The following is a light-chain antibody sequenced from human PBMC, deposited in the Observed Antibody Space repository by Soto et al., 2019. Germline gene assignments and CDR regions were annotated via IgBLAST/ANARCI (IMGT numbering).Light chain of an antibody. CDR1: SSDVGGYNY. CDR3: CSYAATSTLV. Sequence: QSALTQPRSVSGSPGQSVTISCTGTSSDVGGYNYVSWYQQHPGKAPELMIYDVTKRPSGVPDRFSGSKSGNTASLTISGLQAEDEADYYCCSYAATSTLVFGGGTKLTVL. CDR2: DVT. V-gene: IGLV2-11*01. J-gene: IGLJ3*02.